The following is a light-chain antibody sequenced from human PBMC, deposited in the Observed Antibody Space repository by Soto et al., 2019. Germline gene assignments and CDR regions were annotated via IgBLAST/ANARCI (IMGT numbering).Light chain of an antibody. Sequence: QPVLTQAPSVSGAPGQRVTISCTGSNSNIGAGYDVMWYQQVPGTTPKLVIYSDNRRPSGVPDRFSGSKSGTSASLAITGLQAEDEADHYCQTYDSSLSGRVFGGGTKVTVL. J-gene: IGLJ3*02. CDR3: QTYDSSLSGRV. CDR2: SDN. V-gene: IGLV1-40*01. CDR1: NSNIGAGYD.